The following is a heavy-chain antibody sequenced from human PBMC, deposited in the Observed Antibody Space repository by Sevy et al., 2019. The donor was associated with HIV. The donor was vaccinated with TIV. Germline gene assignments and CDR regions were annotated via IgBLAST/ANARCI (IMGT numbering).Heavy chain of an antibody. Sequence: SETLSLTCTVSGGSISSGSYYWSWIRQPAGKGLEWIGRIYTSGSTNYNPSLKSRVTISVDTSKNQFSLKLSSVTAADTAGYYCAREGCLAVYATNWCEPPQLPIYYFDYWGQGTLVTVSS. J-gene: IGHJ4*02. CDR2: IYTSGST. V-gene: IGHV4-61*02. D-gene: IGHD2-8*01. CDR3: AREGCLAVYATNWCEPPQLPIYYFDY. CDR1: GGSISSGSYY.